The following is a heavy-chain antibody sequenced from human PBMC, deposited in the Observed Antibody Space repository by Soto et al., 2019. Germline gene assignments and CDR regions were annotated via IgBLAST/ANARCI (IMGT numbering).Heavy chain of an antibody. CDR1: GGSISSGGYS. CDR3: ARLPDY. Sequence: QLQLLESGSGLVKPSQTLSLTCAVSGGSISSGGYSWGWIRQTPGKGLEWIGYIYHSVSTYYNPSLKSRVTISVDRSKNQFSLRLRSVTAADTAVYYCARLPDYWGQGTLGTVSS. CDR2: IYHSVST. V-gene: IGHV4-30-2*01. J-gene: IGHJ4*02.